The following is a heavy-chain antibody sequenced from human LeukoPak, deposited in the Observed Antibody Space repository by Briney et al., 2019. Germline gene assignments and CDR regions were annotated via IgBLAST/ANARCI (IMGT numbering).Heavy chain of an antibody. CDR1: GGLINSYY. D-gene: IGHD1-26*01. V-gene: IGHV4-4*08. Sequence: PSETLSLTCTVSGGLINSYYWHWIRQSPGKRLEWIASIHNSDSNYNPSLRSRAIVSVDTSKTQLSLNVSSVTTADTAVYYCARGFYYSGKYDWLDPWGQGTRVTVSS. CDR3: ARGFYYSGKYDWLDP. CDR2: IHNSDS. J-gene: IGHJ5*02.